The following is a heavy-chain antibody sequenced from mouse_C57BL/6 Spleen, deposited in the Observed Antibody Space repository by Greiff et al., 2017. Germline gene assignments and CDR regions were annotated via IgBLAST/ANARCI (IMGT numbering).Heavy chain of an antibody. CDR1: GYTFTDYN. V-gene: IGHV1-18*01. CDR2: INPNNCGT. J-gene: IGHJ4*01. CDR3: ARRRDYYAMDY. Sequence: VQLQQSGPELVKPGASVKIPCKASGYTFTDYNMDWVKQSHGKSLEWIGDINPNNCGTIYNQKFKGKATLTVDKSSSTDYMELRSLTSEDTAVYYCARRRDYYAMDYWGQGTSVTVSS. D-gene: IGHD3-3*01.